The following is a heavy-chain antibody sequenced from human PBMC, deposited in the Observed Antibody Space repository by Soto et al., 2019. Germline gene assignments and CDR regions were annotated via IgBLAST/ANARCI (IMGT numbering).Heavy chain of an antibody. D-gene: IGHD6-13*01. CDR3: ARTEIAAAGRNWFDP. Sequence: GGALRLSCAASGFTFSSYSMNWVRQAPGKGLEWVSYISSSSSTIYYADSVKGRFTISRDNAKNSLYLQMNSLRAEDTAVYYCARTEIAAAGRNWFDPWGQGTLVTVSS. CDR2: ISSSSSTI. CDR1: GFTFSSYS. V-gene: IGHV3-48*01. J-gene: IGHJ5*02.